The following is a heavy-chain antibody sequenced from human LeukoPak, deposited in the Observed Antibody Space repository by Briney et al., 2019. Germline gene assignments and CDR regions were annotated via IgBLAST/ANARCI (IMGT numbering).Heavy chain of an antibody. CDR2: ISYDGSNK. CDR3: ARDRLRYFDWLWDPGNYFDY. D-gene: IGHD3-9*01. Sequence: GGSLRLSCAASGFTFSSYAMHWVRQAPGKGLEWVAVISYDGSNKYYADSVKGRFTISRDNSKNTLYLQMNSLRAEDTAVYYCARDRLRYFDWLWDPGNYFDYWGQGTLVTVSS. CDR1: GFTFSSYA. V-gene: IGHV3-30-3*01. J-gene: IGHJ4*02.